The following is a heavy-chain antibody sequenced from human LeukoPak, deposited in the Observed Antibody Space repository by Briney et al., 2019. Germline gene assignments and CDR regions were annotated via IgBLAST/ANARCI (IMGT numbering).Heavy chain of an antibody. CDR2: ISYDGSNK. CDR1: GFTFSSYA. CDR3: ARDHLGGLFDY. D-gene: IGHD3-10*01. J-gene: IGHJ4*02. V-gene: IGHV3-30-3*01. Sequence: GRSLRLSCAASGFTFSSYAMHWVRQAPGKGLEWVAVISYDGSNKYYADSVKGRFTISRDNSKNTLYLQMNSLRAEDTAVYYCARDHLGGLFDYWGQGTLVTVSS.